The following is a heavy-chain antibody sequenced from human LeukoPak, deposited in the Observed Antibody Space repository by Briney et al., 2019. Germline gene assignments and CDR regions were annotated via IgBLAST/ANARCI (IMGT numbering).Heavy chain of an antibody. CDR2: MNPNSGNT. Sequence: AASVKVPCKASGYTFTTYDINWVRQATGLGLEWMGWMNPNSGNTGYAQKFQGRVTMTRNTSISTAYMELSSLRSEDTAVYYCARDPSSSSSGHWGQGTLVTVSS. CDR3: ARDPSSSSSGH. V-gene: IGHV1-8*01. CDR1: GYTFTTYD. J-gene: IGHJ4*02. D-gene: IGHD6-6*01.